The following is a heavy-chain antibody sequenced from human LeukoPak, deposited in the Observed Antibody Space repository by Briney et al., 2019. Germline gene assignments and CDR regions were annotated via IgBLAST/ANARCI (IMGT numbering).Heavy chain of an antibody. CDR1: GFTFSSYA. D-gene: IGHD3-9*01. V-gene: IGHV3-23*01. Sequence: GGSLRLSCAASGFTFSSYAMSWVRQAPGKGLEWVSAISGSGGSTYYADSVKGRFTISRDNAKNSLYLQMNSLRAEDTAVYYCARDRDVLRYFDWLQPFGYWGQGTLVTVSS. CDR3: ARDRDVLRYFDWLQPFGY. J-gene: IGHJ4*02. CDR2: ISGSGGST.